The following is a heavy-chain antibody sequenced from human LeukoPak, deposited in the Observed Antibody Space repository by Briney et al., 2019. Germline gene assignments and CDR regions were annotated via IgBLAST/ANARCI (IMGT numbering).Heavy chain of an antibody. CDR1: EFTSKTSW. CDR2: INQDGSGK. CDR3: GGGSGWIFDF. J-gene: IGHJ4*02. D-gene: IGHD6-19*01. Sequence: GGSLRLSCAASEFTSKTSWMTWVRQAPGKGLEWVANINQDGSGKNYVDSVKGRFIISRDNAKNSVYLQMNSLRAEDTAVYYCGGGSGWIFDFWGQGALVTVSS. V-gene: IGHV3-7*04.